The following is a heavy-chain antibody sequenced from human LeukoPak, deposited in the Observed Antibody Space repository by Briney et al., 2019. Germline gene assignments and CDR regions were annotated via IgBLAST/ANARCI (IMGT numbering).Heavy chain of an antibody. CDR2: IHYSGSSGST. Sequence: SETLSLTCAVYGGSFSGYYWGWIRQPPGKGLEWIGSIHYSGSSGSTYYSPSLKSRVTISVDTSKNQFSLKLSSVTAADTAVYYCYICSSTSCYRYWGQGTLVTVSS. J-gene: IGHJ4*02. CDR1: GGSFSGYY. V-gene: IGHV4-34*01. D-gene: IGHD2-2*01. CDR3: YICSSTSCYRY.